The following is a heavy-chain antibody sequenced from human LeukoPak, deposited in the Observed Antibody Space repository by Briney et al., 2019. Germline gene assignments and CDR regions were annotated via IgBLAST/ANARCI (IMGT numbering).Heavy chain of an antibody. Sequence: GGSLRLSCAASGFTFSSYWMSWVRQAPGKGLEWVANIKQDGSEKYYVDSVKGRFTISRDNAKNSLYLQMNSLRAEDTAVYYCARVNDFWSGYYSGFAVYFQHWGQGTLVTVSS. CDR1: GFTFSSYW. CDR2: IKQDGSEK. J-gene: IGHJ1*01. V-gene: IGHV3-7*01. CDR3: ARVNDFWSGYYSGFAVYFQH. D-gene: IGHD3-3*01.